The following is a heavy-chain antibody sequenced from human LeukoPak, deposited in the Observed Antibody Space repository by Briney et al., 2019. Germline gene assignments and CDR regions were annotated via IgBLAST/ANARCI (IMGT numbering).Heavy chain of an antibody. CDR1: GFTFSSYS. CDR3: ARADRDGNKRFLD. CDR2: VSSSGTTT. D-gene: IGHD5-24*01. Sequence: GGSLRLSCAASGFTFSSYSVIWARQAPGKGLEWVSYVSSSGTTTFYADSVKGRFTISRDNGKNLVSLQMNSLRDEDTAVYYCARADRDGNKRFLDWGQGTLVTVSS. J-gene: IGHJ4*02. V-gene: IGHV3-48*02.